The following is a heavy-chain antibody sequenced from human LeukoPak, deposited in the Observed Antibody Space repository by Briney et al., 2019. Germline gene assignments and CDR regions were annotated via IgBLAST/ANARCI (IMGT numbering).Heavy chain of an antibody. CDR3: ASEYSGYDRD. J-gene: IGHJ4*02. Sequence: GGSLRLSCAASGFTFSSYSMNWVRQAPGKGLEWVSSISSSSSYIYYADSVKGRFTISRDNAKNSLYLQMNSLTAEDTAVYYCASEYSGYDRDWGQGTLVTVSS. V-gene: IGHV3-21*01. CDR2: ISSSSSYI. D-gene: IGHD5-12*01. CDR1: GFTFSSYS.